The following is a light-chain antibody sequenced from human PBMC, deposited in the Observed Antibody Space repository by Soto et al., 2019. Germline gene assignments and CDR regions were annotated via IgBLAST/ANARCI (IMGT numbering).Light chain of an antibody. V-gene: IGKV3-15*01. CDR3: RQRSNSPFT. CDR1: QSVNSN. J-gene: IGKJ3*01. Sequence: EIVVTQSPAALPVSPGERATLSCRASQSVNSNLAWYQQKPGQAPRLLIYGASTRVAGIPARFNGSGSGTDFRLTIRSLQSEDFADYSCRQRSNSPFTFGPGAKVVIK. CDR2: GAS.